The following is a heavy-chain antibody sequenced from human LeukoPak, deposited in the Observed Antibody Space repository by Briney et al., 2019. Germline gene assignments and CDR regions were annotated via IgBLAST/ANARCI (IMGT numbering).Heavy chain of an antibody. Sequence: PSETLSLTCTVSGGSISSGDYYWSWIRQPPGKGLEWIGYIYHSGSTYYNPSLKSRVTISVDRSKNQFSLKLSSVTAADTAVYYCASGIAVAGTVGWFDPWGQGTLVTVSS. CDR2: IYHSGST. D-gene: IGHD6-19*01. CDR1: GGSISSGDYY. J-gene: IGHJ5*02. CDR3: ASGIAVAGTVGWFDP. V-gene: IGHV4-30-2*01.